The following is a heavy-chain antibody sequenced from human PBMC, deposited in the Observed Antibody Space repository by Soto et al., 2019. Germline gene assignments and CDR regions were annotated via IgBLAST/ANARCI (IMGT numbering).Heavy chain of an antibody. D-gene: IGHD3-3*01. CDR2: IYYSGST. J-gene: IGHJ4*02. V-gene: IGHV4-31*03. CDR3: ARVQRGITIFGVVIPSSVDY. CDR1: GGSISSGGYY. Sequence: QVQLQESGPGLVKPSQTLSLTCTVSGGSISSGGYYWSWIRQHPGKGLEWIGYIYYSGSTYYNPSLKSRVTISVDTSKNQFSLKLSSVTAADTAVYYCARVQRGITIFGVVIPSSVDYWGQGTLVTVSS.